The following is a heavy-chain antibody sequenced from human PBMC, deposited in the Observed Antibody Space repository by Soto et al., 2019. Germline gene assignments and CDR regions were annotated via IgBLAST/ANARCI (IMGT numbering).Heavy chain of an antibody. CDR3: ARDRYCSSTSCYWDRDGMDV. V-gene: IGHV4-31*03. Sequence: QVQLQESGPGLVKPSQTLSLTCTVSGGSISSGGYYWSWIRQHPGKGLEWIGYIYYSGSTYYNPSLKGRVTLSVPTSKNQFSLKLSSVTAADTAVYYCARDRYCSSTSCYWDRDGMDVWGQGTTVTVSS. CDR1: GGSISSGGYY. J-gene: IGHJ6*02. D-gene: IGHD2-2*01. CDR2: IYYSGST.